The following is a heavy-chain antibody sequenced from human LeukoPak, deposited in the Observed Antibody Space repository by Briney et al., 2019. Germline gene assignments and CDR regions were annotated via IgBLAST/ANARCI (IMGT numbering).Heavy chain of an antibody. CDR2: IYPGDSDT. J-gene: IGHJ3*02. V-gene: IGHV5-51*01. D-gene: IGHD5-12*01. Sequence: GESLKISCKGSGYSFTSYWIGWVRQMPGKGLEWMGIIYPGDSDTRYSPSFQGQVTISADKSISTAYLQWSSLKASDTAMYYRARHLLNSGYAQGGAFDIWGQGTMVTVSS. CDR1: GYSFTSYW. CDR3: ARHLLNSGYAQGGAFDI.